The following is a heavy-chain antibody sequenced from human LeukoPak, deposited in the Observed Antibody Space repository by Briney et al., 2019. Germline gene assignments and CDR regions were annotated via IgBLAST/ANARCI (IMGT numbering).Heavy chain of an antibody. J-gene: IGHJ4*02. CDR1: GGSISSGGYY. CDR3: AREGLRGEYFDY. CDR2: IYYSGST. D-gene: IGHD2-8*01. V-gene: IGHV4-31*03. Sequence: SQTLSLTCTVSGGSISSGGYYWSWIRQHPGKGLEWIGYIYYSGSTFYNPSLKSRVTIFLDTSKNQFSLRLTSVTAADTAVYYCAREGLRGEYFDYWGQGTLVTVSS.